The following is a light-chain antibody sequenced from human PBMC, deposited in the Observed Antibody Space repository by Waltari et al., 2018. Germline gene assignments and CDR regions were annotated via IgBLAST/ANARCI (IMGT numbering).Light chain of an antibody. CDR3: LSADSSGTSKV. CDR1: ALPKQY. V-gene: IGLV3-25*03. J-gene: IGLJ3*02. CDR2: KDT. Sequence: SYELTQPPSVSVSPGQTARITCSGDALPKQYAFWYQQKPGQAPVLLMDKDTQRPSGIPERFAGSSSGTTGTMTISGVQAEDEADYYCLSADSSGTSKVFGGGTKLTIL.